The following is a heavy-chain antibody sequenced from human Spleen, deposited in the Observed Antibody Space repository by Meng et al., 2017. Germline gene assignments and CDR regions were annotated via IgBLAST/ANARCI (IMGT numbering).Heavy chain of an antibody. J-gene: IGHJ4*02. CDR3: ARTAGLYDSSGYLPPNNPNDY. Sequence: GESLKISCAASGFTFDDYGMSWVRQAPGKGLEWVSGINWNGGSTGYADSVKGRFTISRDNAKNSLYLQMNSLRAEDTALYYCARTAGLYDSSGYLPPNNPNDYWGQGTLVTVSS. CDR1: GFTFDDYG. V-gene: IGHV3-20*04. D-gene: IGHD3-22*01. CDR2: INWNGGST.